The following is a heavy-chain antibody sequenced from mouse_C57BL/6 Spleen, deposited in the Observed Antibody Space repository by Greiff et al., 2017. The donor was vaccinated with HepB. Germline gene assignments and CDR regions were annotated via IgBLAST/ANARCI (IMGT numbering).Heavy chain of an antibody. CDR1: GFSLTSYA. CDR2: IWTGGGT. CDR3: ARKVTTVVEGYFDV. D-gene: IGHD1-1*01. Sequence: VKVVESGPGLVAPSQSLSITCTVSGFSLTSYAISWVRQPPGKGLEWLGVIWTGGGTNYNSALKSRLSISKDNSKSQVFLKMNSLQTDDTARYYCARKVTTVVEGYFDVWGTGTTVTVSS. J-gene: IGHJ1*03. V-gene: IGHV2-9-1*01.